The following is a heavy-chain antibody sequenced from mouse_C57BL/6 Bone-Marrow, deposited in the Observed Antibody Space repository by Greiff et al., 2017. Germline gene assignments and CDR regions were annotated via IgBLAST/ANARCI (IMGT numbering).Heavy chain of an antibody. J-gene: IGHJ3*01. D-gene: IGHD2-2*01. CDR1: GFTFSSYG. Sequence: EVQRVESGGDLVKPGGSLKLSCAASGFTFSSYGMSWVRQTPDKRLEWVATISSGGSYTYYPDSVKGRFTISRDNAKNTLYLQMSSLKSEDTAMYYCARQHGYLFAYWGQGTLVTVSA. V-gene: IGHV5-6*01. CDR2: ISSGGSYT. CDR3: ARQHGYLFAY.